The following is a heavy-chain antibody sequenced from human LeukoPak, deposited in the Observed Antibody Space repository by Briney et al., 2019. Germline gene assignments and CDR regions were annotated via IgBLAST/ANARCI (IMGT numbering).Heavy chain of an antibody. CDR1: GFTFSSSE. D-gene: IGHD5-18*01. Sequence: GGSLRLFCAASGFTFSSSEMNWVRQAPGKGLERISGITSSGSTIYYADSVKGRFTISRDNSKNSLYLQMNSLRAEDTAVYYCASNVDTATRAYWGQGTLVTVSS. J-gene: IGHJ4*02. CDR3: ASNVDTATRAY. CDR2: ITSSGSTI. V-gene: IGHV3-48*03.